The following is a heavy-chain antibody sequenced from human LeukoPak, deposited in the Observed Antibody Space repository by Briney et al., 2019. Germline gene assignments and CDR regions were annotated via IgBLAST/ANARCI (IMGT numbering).Heavy chain of an antibody. J-gene: IGHJ5*02. CDR2: INHSGST. Sequence: SETLSLTCAVYGGSFSGYYWSWIRQPPGKGLEWIGEINHSGSTNYNPSLKSRVTISVDTSKNQFSLKLSSVTAADTAVYYCARGIGGYSISFRFDPWGQGTLVTVSS. V-gene: IGHV4-34*01. D-gene: IGHD4-11*01. CDR1: GGSFSGYY. CDR3: ARGIGGYSISFRFDP.